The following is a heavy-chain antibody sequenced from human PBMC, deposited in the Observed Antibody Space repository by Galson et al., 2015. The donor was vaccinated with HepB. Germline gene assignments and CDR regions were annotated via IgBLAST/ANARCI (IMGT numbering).Heavy chain of an antibody. CDR2: ISSESNYI. V-gene: IGHV3-21*01. CDR3: AREYSLFLGSSWPFNAFDI. J-gene: IGHJ3*02. D-gene: IGHD6-13*01. Sequence: SLRLSCAGSGFSFSNYRMDWVRQAPGKGLEWVSSISSESNYIYQADSVKGRFTISRDSARNTLYLYVNSLRAEDTAVYYCAREYSLFLGSSWPFNAFDIWGQGTIVTVSS. CDR1: GFSFSNYR.